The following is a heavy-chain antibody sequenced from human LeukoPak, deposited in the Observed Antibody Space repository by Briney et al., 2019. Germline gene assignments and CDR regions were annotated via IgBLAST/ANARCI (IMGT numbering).Heavy chain of an antibody. Sequence: SETLSLTCTVSGGSMTTHHWNWIRQTPGKGLEWIGYVFHSGRTKENPSLKSRVTLSADASKNQLSLRLSSVTAADTAVFYCARGSVDCSTTSCSTIYQYYGMDVGGQGTRVTVSS. V-gene: IGHV4-59*08. CDR1: GGSMTTHH. D-gene: IGHD2-2*01. J-gene: IGHJ6*02. CDR2: VFHSGRT. CDR3: ARGSVDCSTTSCSTIYQYYGMDV.